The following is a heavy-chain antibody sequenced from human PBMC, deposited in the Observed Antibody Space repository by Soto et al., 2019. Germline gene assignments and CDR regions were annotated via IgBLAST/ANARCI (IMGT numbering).Heavy chain of an antibody. CDR2: INHSGST. CDR1: GGSFSGYY. CDR3: ARGRKEMATITVYYYYGMDV. J-gene: IGHJ6*02. Sequence: QVQLQQWGAGLLKPSETLSLTCAVYGGSFSGYYWSWIRQPPGKGLEWIGEINHSGSTNYNPSLKNRVTISVDTSKNQFSLKQSSVTAADTAVYYCARGRKEMATITVYYYYGMDVWGQGTTVTLSS. V-gene: IGHV4-34*01. D-gene: IGHD5-12*01.